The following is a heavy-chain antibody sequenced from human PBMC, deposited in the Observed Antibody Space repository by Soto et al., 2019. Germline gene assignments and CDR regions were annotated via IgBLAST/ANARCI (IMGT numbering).Heavy chain of an antibody. CDR2: IYYSGST. V-gene: IGHV4-31*03. CDR3: ARGYDYDSGGYLFDY. D-gene: IGHD3-22*01. Sequence: SETLSLTCSVSGGSVSSNIYYWTWIHQHPGKGPEWIGHIYYSGSTYYNPSLKSRVTISLDMSKNQFSLKLTSVSAADTAVYYCARGYDYDSGGYLFDYWGQGTLVTVSS. J-gene: IGHJ4*02. CDR1: GGSVSSNIYY.